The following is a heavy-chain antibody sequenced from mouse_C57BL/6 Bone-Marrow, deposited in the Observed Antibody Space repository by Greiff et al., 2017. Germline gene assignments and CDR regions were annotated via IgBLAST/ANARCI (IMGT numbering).Heavy chain of an antibody. V-gene: IGHV1-39*01. CDR3: ARRLLVEAIDD. CDR2: INPNYGTT. Sequence: VQLQQSGPELVKPGASVKISCKASGYSFTDYNMNWVKQSNGKSLEWIGVINPNYGTTNYNQKVKGKATLTVDKSSSTAYMQINSLTSEDSAVYCCARRLLVEAIDDWGQGTSVTVSS. J-gene: IGHJ4*01. D-gene: IGHD3-1*01. CDR1: GYSFTDYN.